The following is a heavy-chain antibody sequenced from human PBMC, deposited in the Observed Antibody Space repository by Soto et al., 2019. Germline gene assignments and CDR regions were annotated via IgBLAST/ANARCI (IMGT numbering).Heavy chain of an antibody. CDR3: ARSGVAVLATHRYFDC. CDR2: IRNKANSYST. Sequence: PGGSLRLSCAASGFTFSDHYMDWVRQAPGKGLEWVGRIRNKANSYSTEYAASVKGRFTISRDESENSLFLQMNSLKTEDTAVYYCARSGVAVLATHRYFDCWGQGTLVTVSS. J-gene: IGHJ4*02. D-gene: IGHD5-12*01. V-gene: IGHV3-72*01. CDR1: GFTFSDHY.